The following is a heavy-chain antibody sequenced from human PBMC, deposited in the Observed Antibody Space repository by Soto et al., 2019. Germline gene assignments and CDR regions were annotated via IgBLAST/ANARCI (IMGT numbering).Heavy chain of an antibody. CDR2: IIPIFGTA. D-gene: IGHD2-2*01. CDR1: GGTFSSYA. J-gene: IGHJ5*02. Sequence: VKVSCKASGGTFSSYAISWVRQAPGQGLEWMGGIIPIFGTANYAQKFQGRVTITADESTSTAYMELSSLRSEDTAVYYCAKNGGAYCSSTSCSSQNWFDPWGQGTLVTVSS. CDR3: AKNGGAYCSSTSCSSQNWFDP. V-gene: IGHV1-69*01.